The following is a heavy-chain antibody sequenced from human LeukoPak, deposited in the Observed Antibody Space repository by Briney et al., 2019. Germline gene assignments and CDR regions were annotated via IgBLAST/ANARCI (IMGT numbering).Heavy chain of an antibody. CDR1: GGSISSSSYY. V-gene: IGHV4-39*01. CDR3: ARQGCTNGVCYVADY. J-gene: IGHJ4*02. CDR2: IYYSGST. D-gene: IGHD2-8*01. Sequence: SETLSLTCTVSGGSISSSSYYWGWIRQPPGKGLEWIGSIYYSGSTYYNPSLKSRVAISVDTSKNQFSLKLSSVTAADTAVYYCARQGCTNGVCYVADYWGQGTLVTVSS.